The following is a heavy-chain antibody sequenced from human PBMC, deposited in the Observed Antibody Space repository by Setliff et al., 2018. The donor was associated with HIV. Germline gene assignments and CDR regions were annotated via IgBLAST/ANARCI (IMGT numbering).Heavy chain of an antibody. J-gene: IGHJ2*01. D-gene: IGHD4-17*01. Sequence: GASVKVSCKASGYTFTSYYVHWVRQAPGQGLEWMGIINPSGGSTSYARKFQGRVTMTRDTSTSTVYMELSSLRSEDTAVYYCARGYGGNSLYWYFDLWGRGTLVTVSS. V-gene: IGHV1-46*01. CDR2: INPSGGST. CDR1: GYTFTSYY. CDR3: ARGYGGNSLYWYFDL.